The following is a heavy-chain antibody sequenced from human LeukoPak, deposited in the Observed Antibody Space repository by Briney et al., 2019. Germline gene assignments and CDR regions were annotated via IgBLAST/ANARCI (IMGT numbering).Heavy chain of an antibody. CDR2: MNPNSGNT. D-gene: IGHD2-2*01. CDR3: ARSLVPAAINYYYYYMDV. J-gene: IGHJ6*03. Sequence: ASVKVSCKASGYTFTSYDINWVRQATGQGLEWMGWMNPNSGNTGYAQKFQGRVTITRNTSISTAYMELSSLRSEDTAVYYCARSLVPAAINYYYYYMDVWGKGTTVTVSS. V-gene: IGHV1-8*03. CDR1: GYTFTSYD.